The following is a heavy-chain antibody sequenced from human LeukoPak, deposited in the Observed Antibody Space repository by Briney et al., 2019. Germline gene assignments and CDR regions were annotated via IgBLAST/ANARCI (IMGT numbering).Heavy chain of an antibody. V-gene: IGHV3-30*18. Sequence: PGRSLRLSCADSGFTFSSHGMHWVRQAPGRGLDWVAVLSYDGNNKYYADSVKGRFTICRDNSKNTLYLQMDSPRAEDTAVYYCAKDAPDYYGSGSYFFDYWGQGTLVTVSS. D-gene: IGHD3-10*01. CDR1: GFTFSSHG. J-gene: IGHJ4*02. CDR2: LSYDGNNK. CDR3: AKDAPDYYGSGSYFFDY.